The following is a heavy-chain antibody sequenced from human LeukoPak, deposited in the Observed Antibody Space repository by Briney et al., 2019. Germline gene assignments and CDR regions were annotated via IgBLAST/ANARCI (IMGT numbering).Heavy chain of an antibody. CDR1: GYTFTGYY. V-gene: IGHV1-2*02. CDR2: INPNSGAT. CDR3: ARGGKIMITMVRGALASRDGFDI. Sequence: ASVKVSCKPSGYTFTGYYMHWVRQAPGQGLEWMGCINPNSGATKYAQKFQGRLTVTRDSSISTAYMELSRLRSDDTAVYYCARGGKIMITMVRGALASRDGFDIWGQGTMVTVSS. D-gene: IGHD3-10*01. J-gene: IGHJ3*02.